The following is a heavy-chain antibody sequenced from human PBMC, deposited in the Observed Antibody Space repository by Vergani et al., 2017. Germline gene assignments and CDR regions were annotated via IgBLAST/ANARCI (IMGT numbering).Heavy chain of an antibody. CDR2: IIPILGIA. D-gene: IGHD2-15*01. J-gene: IGHJ6*02. Sequence: QVQLVQSGAEVKKPGSSVKVSCKASGGTFSSYTISWVRQAPGQGLEWMGRIIPILGIANYAQKFQGRVTITADKSTSTAYMGLSSLRSEDTAVYYCARDDYCSGGSCYSFQYYYYGMDVWGQGTTVTVSS. CDR3: ARDDYCSGGSCYSFQYYYYGMDV. CDR1: GGTFSSYT. V-gene: IGHV1-69*08.